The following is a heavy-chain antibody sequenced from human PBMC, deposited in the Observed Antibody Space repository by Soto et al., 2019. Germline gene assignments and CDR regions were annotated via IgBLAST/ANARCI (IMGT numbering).Heavy chain of an antibody. V-gene: IGHV3-23*01. CDR2: ISGSGGST. CDR1: GFTFSSYA. D-gene: IGHD3-22*01. J-gene: IGHJ5*02. CDR3: AKDRDYYDSSGYYMSWFDP. Sequence: GGSLRLSCAASGFTFSSYAMSWVRQAPGKGLEWVSAISGSGGSTYYADSVKGRFTISRDNSKNTLYLQMNSLRAEDTAVYYCAKDRDYYDSSGYYMSWFDPWGQGTLVTV.